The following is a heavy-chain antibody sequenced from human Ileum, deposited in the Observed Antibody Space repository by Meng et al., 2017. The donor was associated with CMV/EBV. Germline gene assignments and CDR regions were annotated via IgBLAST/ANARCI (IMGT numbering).Heavy chain of an antibody. V-gene: IGHV3-7*01. D-gene: IGHD2-8*01. CDR2: TNEDGSDK. Sequence: GESLKISCAASGFTFSSYTINWVRQAPGKGLEWVAKTNEDGSDKYYVDSVKGRFTIFRDNAKNSVYLQMNSLRVEDTAVYYCASTGPLYGLYFCYWGQGTLVTVSS. J-gene: IGHJ4*02. CDR3: ASTGPLYGLYFCY. CDR1: GFTFSSYT.